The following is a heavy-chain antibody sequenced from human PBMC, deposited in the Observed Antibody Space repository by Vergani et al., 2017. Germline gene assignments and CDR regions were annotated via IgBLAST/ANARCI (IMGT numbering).Heavy chain of an antibody. CDR3: AKLPGDSLGNIAAAGTYYYYYMDV. CDR2: INPSGGST. V-gene: IGHV1-46*01. J-gene: IGHJ6*03. Sequence: QVQLVQSGAEVGKPGVSVKVSCKASGYTFTSYYMHWVRQAPGQGLEWMGIINPSGGSTSYAQKFQGRVTMTRDTSTSTVYMELSSLRSEDTAVYYCAKLPGDSLGNIAAAGTYYYYYMDVWGKGTTVTVSS. D-gene: IGHD6-13*01. CDR1: GYTFTSYY.